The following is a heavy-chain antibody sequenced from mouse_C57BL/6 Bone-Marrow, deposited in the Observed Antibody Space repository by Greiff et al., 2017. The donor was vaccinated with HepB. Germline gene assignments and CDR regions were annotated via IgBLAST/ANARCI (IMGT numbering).Heavy chain of an antibody. CDR3: ARVVTTVAGYFDY. CDR1: GYSITSGYY. V-gene: IGHV3-6*01. J-gene: IGHJ2*01. CDR2: ISYDGSN. D-gene: IGHD1-1*01. Sequence: ESGPGLVKPSQSLSLTCSVTGYSITSGYYWNWIRQFPGNKLEWMGYISYDGSNNYNPSLKNRISITRDTSKNQFFLKLNSVTTEDTATYYCARVVTTVAGYFDYWGQGTTLTVSS.